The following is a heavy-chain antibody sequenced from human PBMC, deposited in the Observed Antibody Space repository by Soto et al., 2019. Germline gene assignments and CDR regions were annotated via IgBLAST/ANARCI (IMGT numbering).Heavy chain of an antibody. CDR2: LYHSGST. Sequence: QVQLQESGPGLVKPSGTLSLTCAVSGGSISSSNWWSWVRQPPGKGLEWIGELYHSGSTNYNPYLKCRVTIAVDKSKNQFSLKLSSVTAAGTAVYYCARGDSRVGATGLDYWGQGTLVTVSS. J-gene: IGHJ4*02. CDR1: GGSISSSNW. CDR3: ARGDSRVGATGLDY. D-gene: IGHD1-26*01. V-gene: IGHV4-4*02.